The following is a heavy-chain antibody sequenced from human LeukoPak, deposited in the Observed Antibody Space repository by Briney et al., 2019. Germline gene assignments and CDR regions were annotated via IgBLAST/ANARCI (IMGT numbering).Heavy chain of an antibody. Sequence: GGSLRLSCAASGFTFSSYGMSWVRQAPGKGLEWVSAISGSGGSTYYADSVKGRFTISRDNSKNTLYLQMNSLRAEDTAVYYCAKASIVVVIPPDYWGQGTLVTVSS. V-gene: IGHV3-23*01. CDR1: GFTFSSYG. D-gene: IGHD3-22*01. CDR3: AKASIVVVIPPDY. J-gene: IGHJ4*02. CDR2: ISGSGGST.